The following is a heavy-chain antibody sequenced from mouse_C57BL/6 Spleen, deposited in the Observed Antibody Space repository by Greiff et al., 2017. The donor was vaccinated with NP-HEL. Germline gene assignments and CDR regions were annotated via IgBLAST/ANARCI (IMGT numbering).Heavy chain of an antibody. Sequence: QVQLQQPGAELVKPGASVKMSCKASGYTFTSYWITWVKQRPGQGLEWIGDIYPGSGSTNYNEKFKSKATLTVDTSSSTAYMQLSSLTSEDSAVYYCASGVQLRLRSAMDYWGQGTSVTVSS. CDR3: ASGVQLRLRSAMDY. J-gene: IGHJ4*01. D-gene: IGHD3-2*02. CDR1: GYTFTSYW. V-gene: IGHV1-55*01. CDR2: IYPGSGST.